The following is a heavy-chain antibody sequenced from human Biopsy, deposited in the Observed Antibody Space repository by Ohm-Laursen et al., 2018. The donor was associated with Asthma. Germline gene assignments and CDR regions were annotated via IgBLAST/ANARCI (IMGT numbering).Heavy chain of an antibody. D-gene: IGHD2-15*01. CDR1: GGSVSSGSYY. CDR2: ISYSGST. CDR3: ARDPTTLRYFDL. V-gene: IGHV4-61*01. Sequence: SDTLSLTCTVSGGSVSSGSYYWSWIRQPPGKGLAWVSYISYSGSTDYNPSLKSRLTISMDTSKNQFSLKLSSVTAADTAVYYCARDPTTLRYFDLWGRGTLVTVSS. J-gene: IGHJ2*01.